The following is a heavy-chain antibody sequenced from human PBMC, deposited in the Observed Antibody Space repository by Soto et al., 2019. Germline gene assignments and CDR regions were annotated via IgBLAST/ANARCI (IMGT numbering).Heavy chain of an antibody. J-gene: IGHJ6*02. CDR2: INPSGGST. Sequence: ASVKVSCKASGYTFTSYYMHWVRQAPGQGLEWMGIINPSGGSTSYAQKFQGRVTMTRDTSTSTVYMELSSLRSEDTAVYYCARTDYSSSWYPNYYYGMDVWGQATTVTVSS. V-gene: IGHV1-46*03. D-gene: IGHD6-13*01. CDR3: ARTDYSSSWYPNYYYGMDV. CDR1: GYTFTSYY.